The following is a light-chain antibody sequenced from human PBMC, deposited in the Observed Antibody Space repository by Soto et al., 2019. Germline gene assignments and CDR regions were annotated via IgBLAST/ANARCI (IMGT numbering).Light chain of an antibody. V-gene: IGLV1-51*01. Sequence: QSVLTQPPSVSAAPGQKVTISCSGSSSNIGNDYVSWYQHLPGTAPRLLIYDNDKRPSGIPDRFSGSKSGTSATLGITGLQTGDEADYYCGTWDATLSAGVFGGGTQVTVL. J-gene: IGLJ3*02. CDR3: GTWDATLSAGV. CDR1: SSNIGNDY. CDR2: DND.